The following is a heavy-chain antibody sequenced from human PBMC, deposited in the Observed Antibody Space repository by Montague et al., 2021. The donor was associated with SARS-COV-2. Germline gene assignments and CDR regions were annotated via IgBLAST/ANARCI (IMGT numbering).Heavy chain of an antibody. D-gene: IGHD3-10*01. Sequence: SEILSLTCAVSSGSFRGYYWSWIRQPPGKGLEWIGEINHSGSTTYNPSLESRVSISVDTPNKQFSLKVTSVTAADTAVYYCARLGAITLVRGITKADFSNYGMDVWGQGTTVTVSS. CDR2: INHSGST. V-gene: IGHV4-34*01. CDR3: ARLGAITLVRGITKADFSNYGMDV. J-gene: IGHJ6*02. CDR1: SGSFRGYY.